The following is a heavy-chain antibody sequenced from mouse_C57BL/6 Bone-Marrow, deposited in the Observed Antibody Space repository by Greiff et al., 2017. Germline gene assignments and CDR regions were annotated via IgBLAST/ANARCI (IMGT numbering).Heavy chain of an antibody. CDR2: INPSSGYT. Sequence: QVQLQQSGAELAKPGASVKLSCKASGYTFTSYWMHWVKQRPGQGLEWIGYINPSSGYTKYNQKVKDKATLTADKSSSTAYMQLGSLTYEDSAVYYCAREAIYYDYDRHGYYYAMDYWGQGTSVTVSS. D-gene: IGHD2-4*01. CDR3: AREAIYYDYDRHGYYYAMDY. J-gene: IGHJ4*01. V-gene: IGHV1-7*01. CDR1: GYTFTSYW.